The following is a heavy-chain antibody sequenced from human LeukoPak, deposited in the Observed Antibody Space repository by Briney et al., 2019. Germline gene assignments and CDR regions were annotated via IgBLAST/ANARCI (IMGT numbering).Heavy chain of an antibody. V-gene: IGHV3-7*03. J-gene: IGHJ4*02. Sequence: GGSLRLSCAASGFTFSSYWMSWVRQAPGKGLEWVANIKQDGSEKYYVDSVKGRFTISRDNAKNSLYLQMNSLRAEDTAVYYCAKDYGSGDSSPYPFDNWGQGTLVTVSS. CDR2: IKQDGSEK. CDR3: AKDYGSGDSSPYPFDN. D-gene: IGHD3-10*01. CDR1: GFTFSSYW.